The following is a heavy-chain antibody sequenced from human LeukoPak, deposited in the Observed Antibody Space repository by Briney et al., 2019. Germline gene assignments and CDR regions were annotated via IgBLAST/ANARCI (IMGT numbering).Heavy chain of an antibody. CDR1: GFTFDDYA. CDR2: IYDRGPA. CDR3: ARSRQASGLFNS. V-gene: IGHV4-30-2*01. J-gene: IGHJ5*01. D-gene: IGHD3-10*01. Sequence: LRLSCAASGFTFDDYAMHWIRQPPGKGLEWIGCIYDRGPAYYNPSLKSRFTISVDRPKNQFFLNVTSLTAADTAVYYCARSRQASGLFNSWGQGTLVVVSS.